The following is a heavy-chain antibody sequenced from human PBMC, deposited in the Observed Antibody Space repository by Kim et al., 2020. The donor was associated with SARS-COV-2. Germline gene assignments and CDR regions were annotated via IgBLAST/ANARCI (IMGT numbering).Heavy chain of an antibody. J-gene: IGHJ4*02. V-gene: IGHV3-23*01. D-gene: IGHD2-15*01. Sequence: YADSVKGRFTIARDNSNNTLYLQMNSLGADDTVVYYGAKRWFGTDLYYFDYWAQGSLVTVSS. CDR3: AKRWFGTDLYYFDY.